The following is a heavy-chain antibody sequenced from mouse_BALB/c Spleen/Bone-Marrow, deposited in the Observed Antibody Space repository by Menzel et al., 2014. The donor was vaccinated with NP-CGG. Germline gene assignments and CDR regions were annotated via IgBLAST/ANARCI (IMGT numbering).Heavy chain of an antibody. J-gene: IGHJ3*01. D-gene: IGHD2-4*01. CDR1: GYSFTGFF. CDR2: INPYNGDT. CDR3: ARVYDYDAWFAY. Sequence: EVQLQQSGPELVKPGASVKISCKASGYSFTGFFLNWVMQSRGKSLEWIGRINPYNGDTFCNPKFEGKATLTVDKSSSTAHMELRSLASEDSAVYYCARVYDYDAWFAYWGQGTLVTVSA. V-gene: IGHV1-20*02.